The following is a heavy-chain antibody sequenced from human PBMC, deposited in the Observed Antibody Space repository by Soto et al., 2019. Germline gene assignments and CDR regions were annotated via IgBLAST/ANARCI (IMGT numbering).Heavy chain of an antibody. CDR2: IIPIFGTA. V-gene: IGHV1-69*13. CDR3: ARGLRAFAACAYYYVMDV. CDR1: GGTFSSYA. D-gene: IGHD3-9*01. Sequence: SVKVSCKASGGTFSSYAISWVRQAPGQGLEWMGGIIPIFGTANYAQKFQGRVTITADESTSTAYMELSSLRSEDTAVYYCARGLRAFAACAYYYVMDVWAQGTTVTVSS. J-gene: IGHJ6*02.